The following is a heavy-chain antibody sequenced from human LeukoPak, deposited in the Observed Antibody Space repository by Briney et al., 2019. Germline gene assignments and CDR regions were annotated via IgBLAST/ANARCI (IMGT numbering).Heavy chain of an antibody. D-gene: IGHD4-4*01. CDR3: ATTHSDYVLHYYFDY. CDR1: GYTFTSYY. Sequence: ASVKVSCKASGYTFTSYYMHWVRQAPGQGLEWMGIINPSGGSTSYAQKFQGRVTMTRDTSTSTVYMELSSLRSEDTAVYYCATTHSDYVLHYYFDYRGQGTLVTVSS. J-gene: IGHJ4*02. V-gene: IGHV1-46*01. CDR2: INPSGGST.